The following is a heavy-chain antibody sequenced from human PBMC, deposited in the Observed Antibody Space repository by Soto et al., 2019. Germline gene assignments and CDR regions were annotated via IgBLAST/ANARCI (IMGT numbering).Heavy chain of an antibody. CDR1: VGSFTGYY. Sequence: SETLSLTCAVHVGSFTGYYWSWVRQPPGKGLEWIGEISHSGSTNYNPSLKSRVTISLDTSKNQFSLNLTSVTAADTAFYYCTRVPSMDYGAGNYGYFGLWGQRYLVTVFS. J-gene: IGHJ4*02. CDR2: ISHSGST. D-gene: IGHD3-10*01. CDR3: TRVPSMDYGAGNYGYFGL. V-gene: IGHV4-34*01.